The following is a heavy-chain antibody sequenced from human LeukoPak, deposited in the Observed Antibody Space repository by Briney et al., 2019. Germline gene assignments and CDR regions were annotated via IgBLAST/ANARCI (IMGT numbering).Heavy chain of an antibody. V-gene: IGHV3-7*01. D-gene: IGHD3-10*01. CDR2: IKQDGSEK. CDR3: ARAVGTPSDI. Sequence: GGSLRLSCTASGFTFVNYGMSWVRQAPGKGLEWVANIKQDGSEKYYVDSVKGRFTISRDNAKNSLYLQMNSLRAEDTAVYYCARAVGTPSDIWGQGTMVTVSS. J-gene: IGHJ3*02. CDR1: GFTFVNYG.